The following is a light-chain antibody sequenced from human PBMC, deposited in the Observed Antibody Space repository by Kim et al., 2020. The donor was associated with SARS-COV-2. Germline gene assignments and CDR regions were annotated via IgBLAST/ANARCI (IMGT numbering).Light chain of an antibody. CDR2: GNS. Sequence: VTISCTGSSSNIGAGYDVHWYQQLPGTAPKLLIYGNSNRPSGVPDRFSGSKSGTSASLAITGLQAEDEADYYCQSYDSSLSGSYVFGTGTKVTV. V-gene: IGLV1-40*01. CDR3: QSYDSSLSGSYV. CDR1: SSNIGAGYD. J-gene: IGLJ1*01.